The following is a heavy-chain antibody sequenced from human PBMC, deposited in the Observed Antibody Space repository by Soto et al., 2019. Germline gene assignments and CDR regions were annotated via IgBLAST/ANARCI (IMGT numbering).Heavy chain of an antibody. V-gene: IGHV3-48*01. CDR1: GFTFSSYS. CDR2: ISSSSSTI. J-gene: IGHJ4*02. Sequence: PGGSLRLSCAASGFTFSSYSMNWVRQAPGKGLEWVSYISSSSSTIYYADSVKGRFTISRDNAKNSLYLQMNSLRAEDTAVYYCASPSYDFWSGYYPEPFDYWGQGTLVTVSS. CDR3: ASPSYDFWSGYYPEPFDY. D-gene: IGHD3-3*01.